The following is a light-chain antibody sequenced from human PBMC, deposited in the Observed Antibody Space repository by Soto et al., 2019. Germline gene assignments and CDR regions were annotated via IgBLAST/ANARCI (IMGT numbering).Light chain of an antibody. V-gene: IGKV1-39*01. CDR3: QQSYDTVAIT. Sequence: DIQMTQSPPSLSTSFGDRVTISCQASQDISNFLNWYQQKPGKAPELLIYAVSYLQSGVPSRFSGSGSGTDFTLNISGLQPEDFATYYCQQSYDTVAITFGQGTRLEIK. CDR2: AVS. J-gene: IGKJ5*01. CDR1: QDISNF.